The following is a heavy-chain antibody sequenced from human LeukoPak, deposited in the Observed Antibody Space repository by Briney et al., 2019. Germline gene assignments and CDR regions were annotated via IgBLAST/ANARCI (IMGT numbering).Heavy chain of an antibody. D-gene: IGHD1-26*01. V-gene: IGHV4-61*01. Sequence: SDTMSLTCTVSGGSISSSSYYWSWIRQPPGKGLEWIGYIYYSGSTNYNPSLKSRVTISVDTSKNQFSLKLSSVTAADTAVYYCARDLGANFYYFDYWGQGTLVTVSS. CDR3: ARDLGANFYYFDY. CDR1: GGSISSSSYY. CDR2: IYYSGST. J-gene: IGHJ4*02.